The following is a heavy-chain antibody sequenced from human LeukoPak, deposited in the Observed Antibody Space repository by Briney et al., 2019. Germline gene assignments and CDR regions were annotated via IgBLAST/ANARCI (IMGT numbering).Heavy chain of an antibody. V-gene: IGHV3-7*01. CDR3: ARLSTSVAGGDH. Sequence: GGSLRLSCTASGFSFSTSWMSWVRQPPGKGLEWVANIKKDGSEEYYVDSVKTRFTISRDNAKNSLYLQLNSLIVEDTAVYYCARLSTSVAGGDHWGQGTLVTVSS. D-gene: IGHD6-19*01. CDR2: IKKDGSEE. J-gene: IGHJ4*02. CDR1: GFSFSTSW.